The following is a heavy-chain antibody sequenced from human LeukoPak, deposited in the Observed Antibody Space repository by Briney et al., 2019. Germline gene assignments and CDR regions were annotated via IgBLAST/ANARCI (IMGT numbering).Heavy chain of an antibody. CDR1: AGFISSGGYF. Sequence: SETLSLTCSVSAGFISSGGYFWCGIRQHPGKGLEFIGYIFYSGTTYYNPSLKSRVSISLDTSLNQFSLKVISVTAADTAVYYFARYGAPFDTWAKGTLVTVSS. CDR3: ARYGAPFDT. V-gene: IGHV4-31*03. J-gene: IGHJ4*02. D-gene: IGHD4-17*01. CDR2: IFYSGTT.